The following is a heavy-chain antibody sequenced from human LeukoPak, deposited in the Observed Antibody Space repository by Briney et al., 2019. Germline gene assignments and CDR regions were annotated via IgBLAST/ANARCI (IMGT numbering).Heavy chain of an antibody. Sequence: PSETLSLTCTVSGGSISSSSYYWGWIRQPPGKGLEWIGSIYYSGSTYYNPSLKSRVTISVDTSKSQFFLKLTSVTAADTAVYYCARLYYYYGMDVWGQGTTVTVSS. CDR3: ARLYYYYGMDV. J-gene: IGHJ6*02. V-gene: IGHV4-39*01. CDR1: GGSISSSSYY. CDR2: IYYSGST.